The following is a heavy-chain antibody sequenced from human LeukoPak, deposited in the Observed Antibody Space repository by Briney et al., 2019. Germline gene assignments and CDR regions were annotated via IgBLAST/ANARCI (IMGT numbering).Heavy chain of an antibody. CDR3: TRLRADTSGGYYYFMDV. CDR2: IRSRGNNYSR. CDR1: GCIFNDSA. J-gene: IGHJ6*03. D-gene: IGHD6-19*01. V-gene: IGHV3-73*01. Sequence: GGALRLSCAASGCIFNDSAIHWVRQSAGKGLEWVFLIRSRGNNYSRRYGSSVRVGFTISRDVSRNTTYLQMNSLKTEDTAVYYCTRLRADTSGGYYYFMDVWGKGTTVTVSS.